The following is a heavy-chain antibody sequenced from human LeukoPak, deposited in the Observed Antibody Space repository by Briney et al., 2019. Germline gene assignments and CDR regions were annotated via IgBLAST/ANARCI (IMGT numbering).Heavy chain of an antibody. D-gene: IGHD3-3*01. Sequence: PSETLSLTCAVSGGSISSGGYSWSWHRQPPGKGRVWVVYICHSGSTYYNPTLKSRVTISVDTSKNSLTLKLGSVTAADTAVYYCARVPPYFRSGAVYAFDIWGQGTMVTVSS. CDR3: ARVPPYFRSGAVYAFDI. V-gene: IGHV4-30-2*05. CDR1: GGSISSGGYS. CDR2: ICHSGST. J-gene: IGHJ3*02.